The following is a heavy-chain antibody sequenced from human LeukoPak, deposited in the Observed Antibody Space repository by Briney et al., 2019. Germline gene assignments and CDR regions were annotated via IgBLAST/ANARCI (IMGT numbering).Heavy chain of an antibody. D-gene: IGHD2-2*01. CDR1: GFTFSRYS. CDR3: ARDPRLGSCSTISCPHLDY. V-gene: IGHV3-21*01. CDR2: VSSSSSFI. Sequence: GGSLTLSCAASGFTFSRYSMNWVRQAPGKGLEWVSSVSSSSSFIYYADSVKGRFTISRDNAKNSLYLQMNSLRAEDTAVYYCARDPRLGSCSTISCPHLDYWGQGTLVTVPS. J-gene: IGHJ4*02.